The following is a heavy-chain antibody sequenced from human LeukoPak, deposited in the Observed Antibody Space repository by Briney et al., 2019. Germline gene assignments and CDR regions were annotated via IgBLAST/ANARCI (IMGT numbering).Heavy chain of an antibody. CDR1: GYTFTSYG. V-gene: IGHV1-18*01. D-gene: IGHD3-16*02. J-gene: IGHJ4*02. CDR3: ARAEEYDYVWGSYRYPSDRIDY. CDR2: ISAHNGNT. Sequence: ASVKVSCKACGYTFTSYGISWVRQAPGQGLEWMGWISAHNGNTNYAQKLQGRVTMTTDTFTSKDYIELRSLRSDDTAVYYCARAEEYDYVWGSYRYPSDRIDYWGQGTLVTVSS.